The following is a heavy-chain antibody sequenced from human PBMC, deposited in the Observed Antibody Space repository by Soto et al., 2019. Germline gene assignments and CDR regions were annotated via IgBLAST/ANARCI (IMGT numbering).Heavy chain of an antibody. Sequence: QVELQESGPGLAMPSQTLSLTCTVSGGSISSGDYYWSWIRQPPGKGLEWIGYIYYSGSTYYNPSRMSRVTISVDTSKNQFSLKLSSVTAADTAVYYCARCASSCSLGFWGQGTLVTVSS. V-gene: IGHV4-30-4*01. CDR2: IYYSGST. CDR1: GGSISSGDYY. J-gene: IGHJ4*02. D-gene: IGHD2-15*01. CDR3: ARCASSCSLGF.